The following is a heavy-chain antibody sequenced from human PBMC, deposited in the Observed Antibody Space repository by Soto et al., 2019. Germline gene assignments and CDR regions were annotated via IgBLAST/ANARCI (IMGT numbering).Heavy chain of an antibody. CDR3: ARDYRYCSGGSCYPEDY. J-gene: IGHJ4*02. CDR1: GFTFSSYS. V-gene: IGHV3-48*01. Sequence: GGSLRLSCAASGFTFSSYSMNWVRQAPGKGLEWVSYISSSSSTIYYADSVKGRFTISRDNAKNSLYLQMNSLRAEDTAVYYCARDYRYCSGGSCYPEDYWGQGTLVTVSS. D-gene: IGHD2-15*01. CDR2: ISSSSSTI.